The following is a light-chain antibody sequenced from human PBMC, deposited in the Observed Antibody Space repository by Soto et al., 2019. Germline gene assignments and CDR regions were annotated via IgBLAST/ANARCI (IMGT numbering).Light chain of an antibody. Sequence: QSVLTQPPSASGTPGQRVTISYSGSSSNIGRDYVYWYQQLPGTAPKLLIYTNNQRPSGVPDRFSGSKSGTSASLAISGLRSEDEADYYCAVWDDSLSTWVFGGGTQLTVL. J-gene: IGLJ3*02. CDR2: TNN. V-gene: IGLV1-47*02. CDR3: AVWDDSLSTWV. CDR1: SSNIGRDY.